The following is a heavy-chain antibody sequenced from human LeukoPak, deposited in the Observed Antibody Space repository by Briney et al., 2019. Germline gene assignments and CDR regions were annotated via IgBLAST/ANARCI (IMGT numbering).Heavy chain of an antibody. D-gene: IGHD2/OR15-2a*01. Sequence: GGSLRLSCAASGNYWMHWVRQAPGKGLVWVSHINSDGSWTSYADSVKGRFTTSKDNAKNTVYLQMNNLRAEDTAVYYCVSFYETYWGRGTLVTVSS. CDR2: INSDGSWT. V-gene: IGHV3-74*01. CDR3: VSFYETY. CDR1: GNYW. J-gene: IGHJ4*02.